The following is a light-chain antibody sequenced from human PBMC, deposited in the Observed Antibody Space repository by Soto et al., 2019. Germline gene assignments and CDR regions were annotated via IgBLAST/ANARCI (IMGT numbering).Light chain of an antibody. J-gene: IGKJ2*01. CDR3: QQYNSYLYT. CDR1: QSISYW. V-gene: IGKV1-5*03. CDR2: KAS. Sequence: DIQMTQSPSTLSASVGDRVTITCRASQSISYWLAWYQQKPGKAPKLLIYKASSLESGVPSRFSGSGSGTXXTLTISSLQPDDFATYYCQQYNSYLYTFGPGTKLDIK.